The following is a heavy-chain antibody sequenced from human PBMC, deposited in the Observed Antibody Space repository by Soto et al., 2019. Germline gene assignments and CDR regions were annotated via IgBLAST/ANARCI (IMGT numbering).Heavy chain of an antibody. V-gene: IGHV1-46*01. D-gene: IGHD3-10*01. Sequence: GASVKVSCKASGYTFTSYYMHWVRQAPGQGLEWMGIINPSGGSTSYAQKFQGRVTMTRDTSTSTVYMDLSSLRSEDTAVYYCARSSMVRGVIITSPFDYWGQGTLVIVYS. CDR1: GYTFTSYY. J-gene: IGHJ4*02. CDR2: INPSGGST. CDR3: ARSSMVRGVIITSPFDY.